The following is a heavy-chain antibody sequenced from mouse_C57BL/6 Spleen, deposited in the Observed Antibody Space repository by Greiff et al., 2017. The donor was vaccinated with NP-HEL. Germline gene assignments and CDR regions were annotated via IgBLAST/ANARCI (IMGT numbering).Heavy chain of an antibody. CDR2: ISSGSSTI. CDR1: GFTFSDYG. J-gene: IGHJ4*01. V-gene: IGHV5-17*01. Sequence: EVKLVESGGGLVKPGGSLKLSCAASGFTFSDYGMHWVRQAPEKGLEWVAYISSGSSTIYYADTVKGRFTISRDNAKNTLFLQMTSLRSKDTAMYYCARPGGLYAMDYWGQGTSVTVSS. CDR3: ARPGGLYAMDY.